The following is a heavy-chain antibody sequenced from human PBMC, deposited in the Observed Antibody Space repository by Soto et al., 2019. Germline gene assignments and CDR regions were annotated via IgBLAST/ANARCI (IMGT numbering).Heavy chain of an antibody. D-gene: IGHD2-15*01. CDR2: IIHRGST. CDR3: ARGGRGTLVVAGFTPPFEY. CDR1: GGSFVGYY. J-gene: IGHJ4*02. V-gene: IGHV4-34*01. Sequence: QVQLQQWGAGLLKPSETLSLICDVYGGSFVGYYWTWIRQPPGKGLEWIGQIIHRGSTNYNPSLQSRVTISADSSKNQFSLKLTSVTAADTAVYYCARGGRGTLVVAGFTPPFEYWGQGTLVTVSS.